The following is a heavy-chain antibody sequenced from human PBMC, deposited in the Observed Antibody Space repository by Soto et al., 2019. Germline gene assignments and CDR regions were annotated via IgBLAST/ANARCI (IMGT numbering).Heavy chain of an antibody. CDR2: IYYIGST. V-gene: IGHV4-30-4*01. CDR3: ARSPTVRGVISGMDV. D-gene: IGHD3-10*01. Sequence: LSLTCTVSGGSISSGDDYWNWIRQPPGKGLEWIGYIYYIGSTYYNPSLKSRVTISVDTSKNQFSLKLSSVTAADTAVYYCARSPTVRGVISGMDVWGQGTTVTVSS. CDR1: GGSISSGDDY. J-gene: IGHJ6*02.